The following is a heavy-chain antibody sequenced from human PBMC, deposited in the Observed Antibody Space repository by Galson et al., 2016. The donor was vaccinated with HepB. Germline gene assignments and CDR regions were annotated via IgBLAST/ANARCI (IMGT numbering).Heavy chain of an antibody. CDR3: VRDSSGWSNPRPLDY. V-gene: IGHV3-9*01. D-gene: IGHD6-19*01. CDR1: GFNFDDYA. Sequence: SLRLSCAASGFNFDDYAMHWVRQAPGKGLEWVSHISWNSHSIGYADSVKGRFTISRDNAKNSLYLQMNSLRAEDTALYYCVRDSSGWSNPRPLDYWGQGTLVTVSS. J-gene: IGHJ4*02. CDR2: ISWNSHSI.